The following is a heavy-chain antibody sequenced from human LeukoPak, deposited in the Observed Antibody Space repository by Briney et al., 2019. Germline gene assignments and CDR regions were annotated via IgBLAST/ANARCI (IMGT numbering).Heavy chain of an antibody. CDR2: ISSNSQYI. Sequence: GGSLRLSCEASGFTFSSYSMNWVRLAPGKGLEWVSSISSNSQYIHYADSVKGRFTISRDNAENSLFLQMNSLRAEDTAVYYCARPMEGYKGSGRWYFDYWGQGTLVTVSS. D-gene: IGHD3-10*01. V-gene: IGHV3-21*01. CDR3: ARPMEGYKGSGRWYFDY. J-gene: IGHJ4*02. CDR1: GFTFSSYS.